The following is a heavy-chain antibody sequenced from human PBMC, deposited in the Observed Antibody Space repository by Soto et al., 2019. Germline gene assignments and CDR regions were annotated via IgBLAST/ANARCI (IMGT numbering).Heavy chain of an antibody. V-gene: IGHV4-59*01. Sequence: QVQLQESGPGLVKPSETLSLTCTVSGGSISSYYWSWIRQPPGKGLEWIGYIYYSGSTNYNPSLKSRVSISVGRSKEQFSLQLSSVTGADTAVYCCARALGMVATLGELYNWYFDLWGRGTLVTVSS. J-gene: IGHJ2*01. CDR3: ARALGMVATLGELYNWYFDL. D-gene: IGHD5-12*01. CDR1: GGSISSYY. CDR2: IYYSGST.